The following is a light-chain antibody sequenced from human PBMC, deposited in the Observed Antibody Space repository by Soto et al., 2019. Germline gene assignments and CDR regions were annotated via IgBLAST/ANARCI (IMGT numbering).Light chain of an antibody. CDR2: AAF. V-gene: IGKV1-9*01. CDR1: QGIDNY. J-gene: IGKJ2*01. CDR3: QQLHSYPRT. Sequence: DIQLTQSPSFLSASIGDRVTITCRASQGIDNYLAWYQQKPGKAPKLLIFAAFSLQSGVPSRFSGSGSGTEFTLTISGLQSEDFATYYCQQLHSYPRTFGQGTKLGIK.